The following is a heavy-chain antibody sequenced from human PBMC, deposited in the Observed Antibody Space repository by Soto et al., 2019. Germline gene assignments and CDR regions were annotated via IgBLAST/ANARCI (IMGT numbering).Heavy chain of an antibody. CDR1: GFTFSSYA. D-gene: IGHD3-22*01. V-gene: IGHV3-30-3*01. J-gene: IGHJ1*01. CDR2: ISYDGSNK. Sequence: GGSLRLSCAASGFTFSSYAMHWVRQAPGKGLEWVAVISYDGSNKYYADSVKGRFTISRDNSKNTLYLQMNSLRAEDTAVYYCAREGLYDSSGYYPFAEYFQHWGQGTLVTVSS. CDR3: AREGLYDSSGYYPFAEYFQH.